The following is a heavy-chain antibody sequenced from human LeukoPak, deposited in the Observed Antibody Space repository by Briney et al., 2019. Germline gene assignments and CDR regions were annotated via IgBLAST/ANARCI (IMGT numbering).Heavy chain of an antibody. CDR1: GFTFSSNG. D-gene: IGHD3-10*01. Sequence: GGSLRLSCVASGFTFSSNGMHWVRQAPGKGLEWVAFIRNDGSNKYYVDSVKGRFTISRDNAKNSLYLQMNSLRAEDTALYYCARDKGFGELYHWFDPWGQGTLVTVSS. J-gene: IGHJ5*02. CDR2: IRNDGSNK. V-gene: IGHV3-30*02. CDR3: ARDKGFGELYHWFDP.